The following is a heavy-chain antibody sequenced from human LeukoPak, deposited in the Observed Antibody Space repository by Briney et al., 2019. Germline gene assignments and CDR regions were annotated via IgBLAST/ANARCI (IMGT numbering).Heavy chain of an antibody. Sequence: GESLKISCKGSGYSFPSYWIGWVRQMPGKGLEWMGIIYPGDSDSRYSPSFQGQVTISADKSITTAYLQWSSLKASDTAMYYCARVSYSSSDFSFDYWGQGTLVTVSS. CDR1: GYSFPSYW. V-gene: IGHV5-51*01. CDR3: ARVSYSSSDFSFDY. CDR2: IYPGDSDS. J-gene: IGHJ4*02. D-gene: IGHD6-13*01.